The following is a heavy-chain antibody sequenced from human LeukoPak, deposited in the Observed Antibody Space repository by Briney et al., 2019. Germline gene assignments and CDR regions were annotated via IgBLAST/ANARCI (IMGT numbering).Heavy chain of an antibody. CDR3: TRPYYDYVWGSYEGAHFDY. CDR1: GFTFSGSA. D-gene: IGHD3-16*01. Sequence: PGGSLRLSCAASGFTFSGSAMHWVRQASGKGLEWVGRIRSKANSYATAYAASVKGRFTISRDDSKNTAYLQMNSLKTEDTAVDYCTRPYYDYVWGSYEGAHFDYWGQGTLVTVSS. CDR2: IRSKANSYAT. J-gene: IGHJ4*02. V-gene: IGHV3-73*01.